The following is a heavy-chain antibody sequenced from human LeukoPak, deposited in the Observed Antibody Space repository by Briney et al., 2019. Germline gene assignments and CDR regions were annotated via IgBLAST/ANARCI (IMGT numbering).Heavy chain of an antibody. D-gene: IGHD2-2*02. CDR3: ARSVPAAIKNDDFDM. J-gene: IGHJ3*02. CDR2: ISSGGSYI. V-gene: IGHV3-21*01. CDR1: GFTFSTYS. Sequence: GGSLRLSCAASGFTFSTYSMNWVRQAPGKGLEWVSSISSGGSYIFYADSLKGRFTISRSNAKNSLFLQMNSLRAEDTAVYYCARSVPAAIKNDDFDMWGHGTMVTVSS.